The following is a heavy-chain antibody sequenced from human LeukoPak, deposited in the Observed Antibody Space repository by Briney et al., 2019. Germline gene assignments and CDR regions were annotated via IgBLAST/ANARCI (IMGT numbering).Heavy chain of an antibody. CDR2: INPNSGGT. V-gene: IGHV1-2*02. Sequence: ASVKVSCKASGYTFTGYYMHWVRQAPGQGLEWMGWINPNSGGTNYAQKFQGRVTMTRDTSISTAYMELSRLRSDDTAVYYCAKAPRVSKYYYYYYMDVWGKGTTVTISS. CDR1: GYTFTGYY. CDR3: AKAPRVSKYYYYYYMDV. D-gene: IGHD2-2*01. J-gene: IGHJ6*03.